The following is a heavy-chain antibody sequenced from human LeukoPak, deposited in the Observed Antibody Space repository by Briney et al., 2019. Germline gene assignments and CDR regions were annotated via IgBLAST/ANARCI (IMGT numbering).Heavy chain of an antibody. V-gene: IGHV4-59*08. CDR3: ARLKEAALGADY. Sequence: PSETLSLTCTVSGGSISGYYWSWIRQPPGKGLEWIGYIYYSGSTNYNPSLKSRVTMSADTSKNQFSLKLSSVTAADTAVYYCARLKEAALGADYWGQGTLVTVSS. D-gene: IGHD3-16*01. CDR2: IYYSGST. J-gene: IGHJ4*02. CDR1: GGSISGYY.